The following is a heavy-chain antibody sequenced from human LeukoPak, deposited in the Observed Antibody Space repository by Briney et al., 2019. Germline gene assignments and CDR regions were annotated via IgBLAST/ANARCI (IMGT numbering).Heavy chain of an antibody. CDR2: ISSSSSCI. V-gene: IGHV3-21*01. CDR3: AREGGSPPGYYYYYMDV. J-gene: IGHJ6*03. Sequence: GGSLRLSCAASGFTFSSYSMNWVRQAPGKGLEWVSSISSSSSCIYYADSVKGRFTISRDNAKNSLYLQMNSLRAEDTAVYYCAREGGSPPGYYYYYMDVWGRGTTVTVSS. CDR1: GFTFSSYS.